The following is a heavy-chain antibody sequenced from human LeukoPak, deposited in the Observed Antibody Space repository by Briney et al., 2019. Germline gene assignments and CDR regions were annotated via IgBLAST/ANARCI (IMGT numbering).Heavy chain of an antibody. J-gene: IGHJ4*02. V-gene: IGHV3-23*01. CDR2: ISGSGGST. CDR1: GFTFSSYA. CDR3: SKDPPWIQLRSYRWSYFDY. Sequence: GGSLRLSCAASGFTFSSYAMSWVRQAPGKGLEWVSAISGSGGSTYYADSVKGRFTISIDNSKNTLYLQMNSLRAEDTAVYYFSKDPPWIQLRSYRWSYFDYWGQGTLVTVSS. D-gene: IGHD5-18*01.